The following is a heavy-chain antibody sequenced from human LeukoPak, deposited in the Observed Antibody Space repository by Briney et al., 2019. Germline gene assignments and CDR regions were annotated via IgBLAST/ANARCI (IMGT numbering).Heavy chain of an antibody. CDR1: GFTFSSYS. Sequence: PGGSLRLSCAASGFTFSSYSMNWVRQAPGKGLEWVSSISSSSSYIYYADSVKGRFTISRDNAKNSLYLQMNSLRAEDTAVYYCAKSLSVLLWFGELTFGGQGTLVTVSS. J-gene: IGHJ4*02. V-gene: IGHV3-21*04. D-gene: IGHD3-10*01. CDR2: ISSSSSYI. CDR3: AKSLSVLLWFGELTF.